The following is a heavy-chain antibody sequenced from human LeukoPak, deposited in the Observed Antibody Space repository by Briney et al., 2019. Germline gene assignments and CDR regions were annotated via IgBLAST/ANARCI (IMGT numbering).Heavy chain of an antibody. CDR3: ARGYYDRSGSSNPFDS. V-gene: IGHV4-59*01. J-gene: IGHJ4*02. CDR2: VHYTGKT. CDR1: GDSISSSY. Sequence: PSETLSLTSTVSGDSISSSYWSWIRQPAGKRLEWVGYVHYTGKTNYNPSLNNRATISVDMSKNQFSLTLTSVTLADTAVYYCARGYYDRSGSSNPFDSWGQGTLVTVSS. D-gene: IGHD3-22*01.